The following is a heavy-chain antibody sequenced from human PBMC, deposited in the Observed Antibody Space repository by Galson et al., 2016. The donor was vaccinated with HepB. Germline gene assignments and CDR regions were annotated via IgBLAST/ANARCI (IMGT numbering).Heavy chain of an antibody. D-gene: IGHD3-9*01. Sequence: SLRLSCAASGFTFSSYGMHWVRQAPGQGLEWVAHIWYDASNKYYVDSVQGRFTISRDNSNNTLYLQMTSLRAEDTAVYYCARDRYKLAPDYWGQGTLVTVSS. J-gene: IGHJ4*02. CDR1: GFTFSSYG. CDR3: ARDRYKLAPDY. V-gene: IGHV3-33*01. CDR2: IWYDASNK.